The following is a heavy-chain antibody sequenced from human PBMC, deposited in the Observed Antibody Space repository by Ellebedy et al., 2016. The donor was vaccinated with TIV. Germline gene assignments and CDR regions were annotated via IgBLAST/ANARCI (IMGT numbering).Heavy chain of an antibody. J-gene: IGHJ4*02. CDR3: ARENGIAVAN. CDR2: IYYSGST. CDR1: GGSISSYY. Sequence: MPSETLSLTCTVSGGSISSYYWSWIRQPPGKGLEWIGYIYYSGSTNYNPSLKSRVTISVDTSKNQFSLKLSSVTAADTAVYYCARENGIAVANWGQGTLVTVSS. V-gene: IGHV4-59*01. D-gene: IGHD6-19*01.